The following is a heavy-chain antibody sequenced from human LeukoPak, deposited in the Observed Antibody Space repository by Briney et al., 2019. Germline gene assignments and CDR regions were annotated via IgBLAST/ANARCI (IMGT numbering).Heavy chain of an antibody. V-gene: IGHV3-74*01. J-gene: IGHJ4*02. Sequence: GGSLRLLCSASGFPFRSYWMHWVRQAPGKGMVRVSSINSDGTSANYADSVEGRFTVSRDSAKNTLYLQMNSLRVDDTAVYYCARAYFDNSGYYIGYWGQGSLVTVSA. CDR1: GFPFRSYW. CDR3: ARAYFDNSGYYIGY. D-gene: IGHD3-22*01. CDR2: INSDGTSA.